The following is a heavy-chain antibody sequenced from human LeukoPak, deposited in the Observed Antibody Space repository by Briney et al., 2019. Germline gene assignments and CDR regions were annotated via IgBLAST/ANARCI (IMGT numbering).Heavy chain of an antibody. J-gene: IGHJ4*02. CDR3: ARLGAMVRGVIGY. D-gene: IGHD3-10*01. CDR2: IYYSGST. V-gene: IGHV4-39*01. Sequence: WVRRAPGKGLEWIGSIYYSGSTYYNPSLKSRVTISVDTSKNQFSLKLSSVTAADTAVYYCARLGAMVRGVIGYWGQGTLVTVSS.